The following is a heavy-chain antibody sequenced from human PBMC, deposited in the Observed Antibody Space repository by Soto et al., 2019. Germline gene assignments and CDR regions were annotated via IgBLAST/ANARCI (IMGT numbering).Heavy chain of an antibody. V-gene: IGHV1-69*02. Sequence: SVKVSCKASGGTFSSYTISWVRQAPGQGLEWMGRIIPILGIANYAQKFQGRVTITADKSTSTAYMELSSLRSEDTAVYYCARGLEAITGTLDYWGQGTLVTVSS. J-gene: IGHJ4*02. CDR2: IIPILGIA. CDR1: GGTFSSYT. CDR3: ARGLEAITGTLDY. D-gene: IGHD1-20*01.